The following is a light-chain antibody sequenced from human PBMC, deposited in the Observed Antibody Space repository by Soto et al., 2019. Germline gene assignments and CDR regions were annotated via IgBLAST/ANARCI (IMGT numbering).Light chain of an antibody. Sequence: QSVLTQPPSVSAAPGQKVSISCSGTISNVGNNYVAWYQHVPGTAPKLLIYDNYKRPSKIPDRFSASKSGTSATLDITGLQTGDEADYFCGTWDSSLSAVVFGGGTKLTVL. V-gene: IGLV1-51*01. J-gene: IGLJ2*01. CDR3: GTWDSSLSAVV. CDR1: ISNVGNNY. CDR2: DNY.